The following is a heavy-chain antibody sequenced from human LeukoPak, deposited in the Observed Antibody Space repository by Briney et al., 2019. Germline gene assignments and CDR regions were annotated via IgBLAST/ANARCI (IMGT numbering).Heavy chain of an antibody. V-gene: IGHV3-23*01. CDR3: AKGPREYCSSTSCPNWFDS. CDR2: SSASGGTT. J-gene: IGHJ5*01. CDR1: GFTFNNYA. D-gene: IGHD2-2*01. Sequence: GGSLRLSCAASGFTFNNYAMSWVRQAPGKGLEWVSASSASGGTTYYADSVKGRFTISRDNSENTLFLQMNSLRAEDTAVYYCAKGPREYCSSTSCPNWFDSWGQGTLVTVSS.